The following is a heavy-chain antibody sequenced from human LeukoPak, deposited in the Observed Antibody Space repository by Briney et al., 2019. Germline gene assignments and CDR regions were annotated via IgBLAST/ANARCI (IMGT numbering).Heavy chain of an antibody. CDR2: INTSGST. D-gene: IGHD2-15*01. V-gene: IGHV4-61*02. J-gene: IGHJ5*02. CDR1: GGSISSGSYY. CDR3: ARAVIVVAAATQRNWFDP. Sequence: SETLSLTCTVSGGSISSGSYYWSWIRQPAGKGLEWIGRINTSGSTDYNPSLRSRVTISVDTSKNQFSLKLSSVTAADTAIYYCARAVIVVAAATQRNWFDPWGQGTLVTVSS.